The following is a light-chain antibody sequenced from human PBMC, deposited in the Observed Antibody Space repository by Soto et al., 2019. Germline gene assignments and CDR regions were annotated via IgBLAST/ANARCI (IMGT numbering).Light chain of an antibody. CDR2: RNI. CDR3: AAWDDSLSVYVV. CDR1: SSNIGSNY. V-gene: IGLV1-47*01. J-gene: IGLJ2*01. Sequence: QSVLTQPPSASGTPGQRVTISCSGSSSNIGSNYVYWYQQLPGTAPKLLIYRNIQRPSGVPDRFSGSKSGTSASLAISGLRSEDEADYYCAAWDDSLSVYVVFGGGTKLTVL.